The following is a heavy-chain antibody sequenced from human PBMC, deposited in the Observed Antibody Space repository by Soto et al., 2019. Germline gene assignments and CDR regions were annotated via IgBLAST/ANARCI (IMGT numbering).Heavy chain of an antibody. J-gene: IGHJ6*02. CDR1: GFTFSSYA. D-gene: IGHD3-10*01. V-gene: IGHV3-30*04. Sequence: GGSLRLSCAASGFTFSSYAMHWVRQAPGKGLEWVAVISYDGSNKYYADSVKGRFTISRDNSKNTLYLQMNSLRAEDTAVYYCAKEGYYGSGSYSYYYYYGMDVWGQGTTVTVSS. CDR2: ISYDGSNK. CDR3: AKEGYYGSGSYSYYYYYGMDV.